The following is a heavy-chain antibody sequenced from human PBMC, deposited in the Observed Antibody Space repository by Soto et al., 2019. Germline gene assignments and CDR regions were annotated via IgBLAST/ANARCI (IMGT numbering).Heavy chain of an antibody. D-gene: IGHD5-18*01. J-gene: IGHJ4*02. CDR1: GGCISSRRDY. Sequence: PSETLSLTCTVSGGCISSRRDYGGWIRQPPGKGLEWIGSIYYSGSTYYNPSLKSRVTISVDTSKNQFSLKLSSVTAADTAVYYCASQGGDTPPYFAYWGKGTLVPVSP. CDR2: IYYSGST. CDR3: ASQGGDTPPYFAY. V-gene: IGHV4-39*01.